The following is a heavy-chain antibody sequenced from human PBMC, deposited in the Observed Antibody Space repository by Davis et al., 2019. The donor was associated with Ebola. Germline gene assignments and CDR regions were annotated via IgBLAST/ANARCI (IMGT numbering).Heavy chain of an antibody. CDR3: TRQVFIGSYYYGMDV. Sequence: GESLKIPCAASGFTFSGSAMHWVRQASGKGLEWVGRIRSKANSYATAYAASVKGRFTISRDDSKNTAYLQMNSLKTEDTAVYYCTRQVFIGSYYYGMDVWGQGTTVTVSS. V-gene: IGHV3-73*01. CDR1: GFTFSGSA. J-gene: IGHJ6*02. D-gene: IGHD3-16*02. CDR2: IRSKANSYAT.